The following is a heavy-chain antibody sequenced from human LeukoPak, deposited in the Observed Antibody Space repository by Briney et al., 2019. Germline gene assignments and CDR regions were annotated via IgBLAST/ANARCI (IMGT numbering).Heavy chain of an antibody. V-gene: IGHV3-64*01. CDR2: ISSNGGST. J-gene: IGHJ4*02. CDR1: GFTFSSYA. CDR3: ARGGRIAAAGTLDY. Sequence: GGSLRLSCAASGFTFSSYAMHWVRQPPGKGLEYVSAISSNGGSTYYANSVKGRFTISRDNSKNTLYLQMGSLRAEDMAVYYCARGGRIAAAGTLDYWGQGTLVTVSS. D-gene: IGHD6-13*01.